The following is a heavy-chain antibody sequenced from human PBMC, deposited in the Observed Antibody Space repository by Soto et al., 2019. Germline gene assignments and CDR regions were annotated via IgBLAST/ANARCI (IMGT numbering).Heavy chain of an antibody. V-gene: IGHV3-15*01. CDR3: AKDHPGRYYFDY. CDR1: GFPFTNAW. J-gene: IGHJ4*02. CDR2: VLSKADGGET. Sequence: GGSLRLSCAASGFPFTNAWMSWVRQVPGKGLEWIARVLSKADGGETDYAAPVKDRFTISRDDSRNTLHLQMNSLRTEDTAVYYCAKDHPGRYYFDYWGQGTLVTVSS.